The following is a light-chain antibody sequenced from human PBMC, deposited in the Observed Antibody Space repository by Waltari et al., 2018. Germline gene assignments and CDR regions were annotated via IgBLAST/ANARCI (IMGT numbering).Light chain of an antibody. CDR1: TSTIGANL. J-gene: IGLJ3*02. Sequence: QSVLTQPPSASGTPGQRVTISCSGSTSTIGANLVYWYQQLPGTAPKLLISSYNQRPSGVPDRFSDSKSGTSASLAISGLRSEDEADYYCAAWDDRVRGRVFGGGTKLTVL. CDR3: AAWDDRVRGRV. CDR2: SYN. V-gene: IGLV1-47*02.